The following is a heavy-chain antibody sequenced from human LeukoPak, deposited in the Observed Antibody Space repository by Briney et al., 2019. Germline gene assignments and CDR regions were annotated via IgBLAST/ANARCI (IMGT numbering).Heavy chain of an antibody. Sequence: GGSLRLSCAASGFTFSSYGMSWVRQAPGKGLEWVAFMRYDASNKYYADSVKGRFTIHRHNSKNTMYLQMNRLKGDDTAVYYCAKDSAFYYIDVWGKGTTVIISS. CDR2: MRYDASNK. J-gene: IGHJ6*03. D-gene: IGHD3-10*01. CDR3: AKDSAFYYIDV. CDR1: GFTFSSYG. V-gene: IGHV3-30*02.